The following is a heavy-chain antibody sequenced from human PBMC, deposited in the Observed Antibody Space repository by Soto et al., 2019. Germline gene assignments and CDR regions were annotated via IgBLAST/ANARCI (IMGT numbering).Heavy chain of an antibody. CDR1: AYSLTSGYY. V-gene: IGHV4-38-2*01. J-gene: IGHJ4*02. CDR3: ARARLVVAGTIVDY. D-gene: IGHD6-19*01. Sequence: SETLSLTCAVSAYSLTSGYYCGWIRQPPGKGLQWIGSIYHSGHTYYTPSLTTRVTISVDTSKNHFSPTLTSVTAADTAVYYCARARLVVAGTIVDYWGQGTLVTVSS. CDR2: IYHSGHT.